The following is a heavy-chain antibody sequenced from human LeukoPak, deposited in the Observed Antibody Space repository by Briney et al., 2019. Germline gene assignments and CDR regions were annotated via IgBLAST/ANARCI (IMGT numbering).Heavy chain of an antibody. CDR2: IYYSGST. D-gene: IGHD3-22*01. V-gene: IGHV4-61*01. Sequence: SETLSLTCTVSGGSVSSGSYYWSWIRQPPGKGLEWIGYIYYSGSTNYNPSLKSRVTISVDTSKNQFSLKLSSVTAADTAVYYCASYYYVSSGHYRYFDLWGRGTLVTVSS. CDR3: ASYYYVSSGHYRYFDL. CDR1: GGSVSSGSYY. J-gene: IGHJ2*01.